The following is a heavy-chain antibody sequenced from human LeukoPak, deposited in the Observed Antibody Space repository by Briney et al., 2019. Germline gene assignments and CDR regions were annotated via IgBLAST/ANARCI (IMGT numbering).Heavy chain of an antibody. V-gene: IGHV4-39*07. CDR2: IYYSGST. Sequence: SETLSLTCTVSGGSISSSSYYWGWIRQPPGKGLEWIGSIYYSGSTYYNPSLKSRVTISVDTSKNQFSLKLSSVTAADTAVYYCARGPYYYDSSGFDYWGQGTLVTVSS. J-gene: IGHJ4*02. CDR1: GGSISSSSYY. CDR3: ARGPYYYDSSGFDY. D-gene: IGHD3-22*01.